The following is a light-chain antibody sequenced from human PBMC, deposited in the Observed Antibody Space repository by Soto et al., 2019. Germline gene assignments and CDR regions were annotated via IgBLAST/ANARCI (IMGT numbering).Light chain of an antibody. CDR2: GAS. V-gene: IGKV3-15*01. J-gene: IGKJ1*01. CDR1: QSVSSSD. Sequence: EIVLTQSPGTLSLSPGERATLSCRASQSVSSSDLAWYQQKPGQAPRLLIYGASTRATGIPARFSGSGSGTEFTLTISSLQSGDFAVYYCQQYADWPRTFGQGTKVDIK. CDR3: QQYADWPRT.